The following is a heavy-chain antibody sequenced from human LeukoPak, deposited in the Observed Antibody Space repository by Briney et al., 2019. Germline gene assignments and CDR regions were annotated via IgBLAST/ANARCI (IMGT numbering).Heavy chain of an antibody. J-gene: IGHJ4*02. CDR2: ISGSGGST. V-gene: IGHV3-23*01. Sequence: GGSLRLSCAASGFTFSSYAMSWVRQAPGKGLEWVSAISGSGGSTYYADSVKGRFTISRDNSKNTLYLQMNSLRAEDTAVYYCARDCIGCHGFDYWGQGTLVTVSS. D-gene: IGHD2-15*01. CDR1: GFTFSSYA. CDR3: ARDCIGCHGFDY.